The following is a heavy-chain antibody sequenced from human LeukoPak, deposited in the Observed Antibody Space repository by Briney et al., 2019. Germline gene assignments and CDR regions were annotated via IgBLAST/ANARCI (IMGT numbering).Heavy chain of an antibody. CDR1: GFSLSTTGVG. V-gene: IGHV2-5*02. CDR3: AREYYSNYYYYYMDV. J-gene: IGHJ6*03. CDR2: IYWDDDK. Sequence: KESGPTLVKPTQTLTLTCTFSGFSLSTTGVGVGWIRQPPGKALEWLALIYWDDDKRYSPSLKSRLTITKDTSKNQVVLTMTNMDPVDTATYYCAREYYSNYYYYYMDVWGKGTTVTVSS. D-gene: IGHD4-11*01.